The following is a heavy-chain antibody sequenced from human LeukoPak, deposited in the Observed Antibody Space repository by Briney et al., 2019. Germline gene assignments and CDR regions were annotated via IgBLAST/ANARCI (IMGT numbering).Heavy chain of an antibody. CDR2: IYPGDSDI. CDR1: GYSFTNYW. Sequence: GESLKISCKASGYSFTNYWIGWVRQMPGKGLEWMGIIYPGDSDIRYSPSFQGQVTISADKSITTAYLQWSSLKASDTAIYYCARPQNSNREYYDSSGHYPTYYFDYWGQGTLVTVSS. V-gene: IGHV5-51*01. CDR3: ARPQNSNREYYDSSGHYPTYYFDY. D-gene: IGHD3-22*01. J-gene: IGHJ4*02.